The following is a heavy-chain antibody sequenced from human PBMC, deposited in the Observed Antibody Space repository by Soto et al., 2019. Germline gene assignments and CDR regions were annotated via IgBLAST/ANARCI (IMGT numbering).Heavy chain of an antibody. Sequence: QEQLVQSGAEVQKPGSSGKVSCKASGGIFSSYAISWVRQAPGQGLEWMGGIIPIFGTANYAQKFQGRVTITADESTNTAYMDMSSLKSEATAIYYCARGGSGYVWFNEFWGQGTLVTVSS. CDR2: IIPIFGTA. J-gene: IGHJ4*02. CDR3: ARGGSGYVWFNEF. V-gene: IGHV1-69*01. D-gene: IGHD3-22*01. CDR1: GGIFSSYA.